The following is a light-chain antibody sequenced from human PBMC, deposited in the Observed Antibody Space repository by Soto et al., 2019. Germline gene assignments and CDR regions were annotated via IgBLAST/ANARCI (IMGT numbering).Light chain of an antibody. Sequence: EIVLTQSPGTLSVSPGERATLSCRASQSVSSSSYLAWYQQKPGQAPRLLIYGASSRATGIPDRFSGSGSGTDFTLTISRLEPEDFAVYYCHQYGSSPSYTFGQGTKLEIK. J-gene: IGKJ2*01. CDR3: HQYGSSPSYT. V-gene: IGKV3-20*01. CDR1: QSVSSSSY. CDR2: GAS.